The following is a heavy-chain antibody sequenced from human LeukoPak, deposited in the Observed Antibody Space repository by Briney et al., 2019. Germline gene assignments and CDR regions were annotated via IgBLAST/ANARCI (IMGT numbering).Heavy chain of an antibody. CDR3: AKSRYSYASYYFDY. CDR2: INSDGSST. J-gene: IGHJ4*02. Sequence: GGSLRLSCAASGFTFSSYWMHWVHQAPGKGLVWVSRINSDGSSTSYADSVKGRFTISRDNAKNTLYLQMNSLRAEDTAVYYCAKSRYSYASYYFDYWGQGTLVTVSS. V-gene: IGHV3-74*01. CDR1: GFTFSSYW. D-gene: IGHD5-18*01.